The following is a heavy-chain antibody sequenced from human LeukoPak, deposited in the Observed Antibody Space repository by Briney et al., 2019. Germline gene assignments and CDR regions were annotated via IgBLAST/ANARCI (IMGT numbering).Heavy chain of an antibody. J-gene: IGHJ4*02. CDR3: LTRYQLSGNYYEY. V-gene: IGHV3-23*01. Sequence: GGSLRLSCAASGFTVSSNYMSWVRQAPGKGLEWVSAISGSGDSTYYADSVKGRFTISRDNSKNTLYLQMNSLRAEDTAVYYCLTRYQLSGNYYEYWGQGTLVTVSS. CDR2: ISGSGDST. D-gene: IGHD1-26*01. CDR1: GFTVSSNY.